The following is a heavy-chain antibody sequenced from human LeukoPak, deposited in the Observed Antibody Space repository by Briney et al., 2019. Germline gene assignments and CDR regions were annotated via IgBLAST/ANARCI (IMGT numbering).Heavy chain of an antibody. D-gene: IGHD2-21*02. CDR3: ATHFCGGDCYSFYYFYGMDV. Sequence: PSETLSLTCTVFGGSISSISFDWGWIRQRPGKGLEWIGTIYYSGSTYHNPCVRSPVTISLDTSKNQFSLNLSSVTAPDTPVYYCATHFCGGDCYSFYYFYGMDVWGQGTTVTVSS. V-gene: IGHV4-39*01. CDR1: GGSISSISFD. CDR2: IYYSGST. J-gene: IGHJ6*02.